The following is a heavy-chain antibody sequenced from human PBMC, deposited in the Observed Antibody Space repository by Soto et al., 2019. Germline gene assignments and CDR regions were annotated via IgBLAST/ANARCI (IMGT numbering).Heavy chain of an antibody. D-gene: IGHD5-12*01. CDR2: INPSGGST. J-gene: IGHJ4*02. CDR1: GYTFTSYY. V-gene: IGHV1-46*01. Sequence: ASVKVSCKASGYTFTSYYMHWVRQAPGQGLEWMGKINPSGGSTSYAQKFQGRVTMTSDTSTSTAYMELSSLRSEDTAVYYCARPGYSGYDGHFDYWGQGTLVTVSS. CDR3: ARPGYSGYDGHFDY.